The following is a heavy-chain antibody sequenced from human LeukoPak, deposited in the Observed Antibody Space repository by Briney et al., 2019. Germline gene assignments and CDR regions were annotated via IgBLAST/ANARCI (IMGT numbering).Heavy chain of an antibody. CDR2: INHSGST. J-gene: IGHJ4*02. V-gene: IGHV4-34*01. CDR3: ARAHGGDSSGYYSDY. Sequence: SETLSLTCAVYGGSFSGYYWSRIRQPPGKGLEWIGEINHSGSTNYNPSLKSRVTISVDTSKNQFSLKLSSVTAADTAVYYCARAHGGDSSGYYSDYWGQGTLVTVSS. CDR1: GGSFSGYY. D-gene: IGHD3-22*01.